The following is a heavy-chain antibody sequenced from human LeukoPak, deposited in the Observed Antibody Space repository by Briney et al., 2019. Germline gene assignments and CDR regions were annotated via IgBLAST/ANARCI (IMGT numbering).Heavy chain of an antibody. Sequence: GGSLTLSCGASGFTFSSYAMHWVRQAPGKGLEWVALIWYDGTNKYYADSVKGRFTISRDNSKSTLYLQMNSLRAEDTAVYYCARDDLSGSSPGYWGQGTLVTVSS. V-gene: IGHV3-33*01. CDR2: IWYDGTNK. D-gene: IGHD1-26*01. CDR1: GFTFSSYA. CDR3: ARDDLSGSSPGY. J-gene: IGHJ4*02.